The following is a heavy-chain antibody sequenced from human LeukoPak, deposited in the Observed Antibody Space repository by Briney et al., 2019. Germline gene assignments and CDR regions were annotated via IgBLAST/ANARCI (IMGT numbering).Heavy chain of an antibody. CDR3: ARGRSGSF. V-gene: IGHV4-34*01. CDR1: GGSFSGYY. CDR2: INHSGST. Sequence: SETLSLTCAVCGGSFSGYYWSWIRQPPGKGLEWIGEINHSGSTNYNPSLKSRVTISVDTSKNQFSLKLSYVTAADTAVYYCARGRSGSFWGQGTLVTVSS. D-gene: IGHD3-10*01. J-gene: IGHJ4*02.